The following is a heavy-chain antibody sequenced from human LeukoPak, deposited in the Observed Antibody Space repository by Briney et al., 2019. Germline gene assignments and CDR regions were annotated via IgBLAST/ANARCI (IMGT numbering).Heavy chain of an antibody. CDR1: GFTVSSNY. D-gene: IGHD1-14*01. J-gene: IGHJ4*02. CDR2: IYSGGST. V-gene: IGHV3-66*01. CDR3: VKDNPLDY. Sequence: GGSLRLSCAASGFTVSSNYMSWVRQAPGKGLEWVSVIYSGGSTYYADSVKGRFTISRDNSKNTLYLHINSLRAEDTAVYYCVKDNPLDYWGQGTLVIVSS.